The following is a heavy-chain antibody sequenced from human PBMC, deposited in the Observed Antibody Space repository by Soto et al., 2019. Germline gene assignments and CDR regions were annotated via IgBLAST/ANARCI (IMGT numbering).Heavy chain of an antibody. CDR3: ARGSHFDFSSGYADSFDV. D-gene: IGHD3-3*01. V-gene: IGHV4-34*01. CDR2: VKHSGNI. CDR1: GGSFSGYY. J-gene: IGHJ3*01. Sequence: VQLQQWGAGLLEPSETLSLTCAVYGGSFSGYYWGWFRQPPGKGLEWIGEVKHSGNINYNPSLKTRLTVSVDTSKNQFSLKLSSMTAADTAMYYCARGSHFDFSSGYADSFDVWGQGTMVTVSS.